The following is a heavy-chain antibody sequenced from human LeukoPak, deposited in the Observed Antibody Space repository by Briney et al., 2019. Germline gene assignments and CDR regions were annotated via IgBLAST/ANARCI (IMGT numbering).Heavy chain of an antibody. J-gene: IGHJ5*02. Sequence: SETLSLTCTVSGGSISSGDYYWSWIRQPPGKGREWIGYIFYTGGTFYNPSLKSRLTMSVDTSKNQFSLRLSSVTAADTAVYYCVILLDTRWFDPWGQGILVTVSS. V-gene: IGHV4-30-4*08. CDR1: GGSISSGDYY. D-gene: IGHD5-18*01. CDR2: IFYTGGT. CDR3: VILLDTRWFDP.